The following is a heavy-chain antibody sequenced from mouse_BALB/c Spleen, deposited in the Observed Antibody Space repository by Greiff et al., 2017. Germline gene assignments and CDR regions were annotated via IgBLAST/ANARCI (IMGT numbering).Heavy chain of an antibody. J-gene: IGHJ4*01. CDR3: AKKNYGNYYAMDY. CDR2: IWRGGST. V-gene: IGHV2-5-1*01. D-gene: IGHD2-1*01. Sequence: VKLMESGPSLVQPSQSLSITCTVSGFSLTSYGVHWVRQSPGKGLEWLGVIWRGGSTDYNAAFMSRLSITKDNSKSQVFFKMNSLQADDTAIYYCAKKNYGNYYAMDYWGQGTSVTVSS. CDR1: GFSLTSYG.